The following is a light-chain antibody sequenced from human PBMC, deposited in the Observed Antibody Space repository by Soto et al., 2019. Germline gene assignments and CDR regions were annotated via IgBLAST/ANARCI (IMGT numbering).Light chain of an antibody. CDR2: GAT. J-gene: IGKJ1*01. V-gene: IGKV3-15*01. CDR3: QQYRSLPRT. CDR1: QNVFSD. Sequence: EILLTQSPASLSASPGETATLTCRASQNVFSDLAWYQQKPGQAPRLLVYGATTRATDAPAKFRGSGSGTEFSLTISSLQSEDSATYYCQQYRSLPRTFGQGSKVEI.